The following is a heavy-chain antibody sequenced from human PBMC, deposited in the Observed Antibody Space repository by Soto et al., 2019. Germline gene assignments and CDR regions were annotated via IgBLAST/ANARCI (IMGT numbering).Heavy chain of an antibody. Sequence: QVHLVQSGAEVKKPGASVKVSCKGSGYAFTTYGITWVRHAPGQGLACMGWISAHNGNTNYAQKLQGRVTVTRDTSTITASMERRRLRSDGTAVYYCARGRYGDYWGQGALVTVSS. CDR2: ISAHNGNT. CDR1: GYAFTTYG. CDR3: ARGRYGDY. D-gene: IGHD1-1*01. V-gene: IGHV1-18*01. J-gene: IGHJ4*02.